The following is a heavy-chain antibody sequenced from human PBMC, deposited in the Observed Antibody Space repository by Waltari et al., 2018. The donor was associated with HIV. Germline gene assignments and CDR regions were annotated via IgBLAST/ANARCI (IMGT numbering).Heavy chain of an antibody. CDR1: GYTFTSSG. CDR2: ISAYNGNT. CDR3: ARVHYDSSGSNWFDP. D-gene: IGHD3-22*01. Sequence: QVQLVQSGAEVKKPGASVKVSCKASGYTFTSSGISGVRQAPGQGLEWMGWISAYNGNTNYAQKLQGRVTMTTDTSTSTAYMELRSLRFDDTAVYYCARVHYDSSGSNWFDPWGQGTLVTVSS. J-gene: IGHJ5*02. V-gene: IGHV1-18*01.